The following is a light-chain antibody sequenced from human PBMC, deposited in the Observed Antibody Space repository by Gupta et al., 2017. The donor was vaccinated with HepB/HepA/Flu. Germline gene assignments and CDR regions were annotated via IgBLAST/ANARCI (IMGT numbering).Light chain of an antibody. CDR2: DVS. CDR3: SSYTSGSTPVV. J-gene: IGLJ2*01. V-gene: IGLV2-14*03. CDR1: SSDVGGYNY. Sequence: QSALTQPASVSGSPGQSIPISCTGTSSDVGGYNYVSWYQQHPGKAPNLMIYDVSNRPSGVSNRFSGSKSGNTASLTISGLQAEDEADYYCSSYTSGSTPVVFGGGTKLTVL.